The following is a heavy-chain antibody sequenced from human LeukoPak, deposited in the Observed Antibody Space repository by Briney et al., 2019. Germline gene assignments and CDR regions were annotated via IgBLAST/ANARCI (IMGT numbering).Heavy chain of an antibody. CDR1: GFAFGDYS. V-gene: IGHV3-49*04. Sequence: GSLRLSCTASGFAFGDYSMTWVRQAPGKGLEWVGFIGGKASGGTTEYAASVKGRFTISRDDSKSIAYLQMNSLKTEDTAVYYCSRGRYCSGGSCGSWGQGTLVTVSS. CDR2: IGGKASGGTT. J-gene: IGHJ5*02. CDR3: SRGRYCSGGSCGS. D-gene: IGHD2-15*01.